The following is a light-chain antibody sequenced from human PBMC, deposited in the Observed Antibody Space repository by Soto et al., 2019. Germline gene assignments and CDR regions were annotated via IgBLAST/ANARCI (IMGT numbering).Light chain of an antibody. CDR3: QHYGSSPPIT. Sequence: EIVLTQSPGALSLSPGERATLSCRASQSVSSSYLAWYQQKPGQAPRLLISGASSRATGIPDRFSGSGSGTDFTLTIIRLEPEDFAVYYCQHYGSSPPITFGQGTRLEIK. CDR2: GAS. CDR1: QSVSSSY. J-gene: IGKJ5*01. V-gene: IGKV3-20*01.